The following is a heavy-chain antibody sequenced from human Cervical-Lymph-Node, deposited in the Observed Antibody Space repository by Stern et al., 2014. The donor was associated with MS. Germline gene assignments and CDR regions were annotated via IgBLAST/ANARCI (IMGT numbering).Heavy chain of an antibody. D-gene: IGHD6-13*01. CDR1: GFSFGRYA. CDR3: ASAYSSSHYYFDY. J-gene: IGHJ4*02. V-gene: IGHV3-33*01. CDR2: IWYDGSNP. Sequence: VQLVESEGGVVQPGRSLRLSCAASGFSFGRYAMHWVRQAPGKGLEWVALIWYDGSNPYYADSVTGRFTISRDNFKNTLYLQMNSLRAEDTAVYYCASAYSSSHYYFDYWGQGTLVTVSS.